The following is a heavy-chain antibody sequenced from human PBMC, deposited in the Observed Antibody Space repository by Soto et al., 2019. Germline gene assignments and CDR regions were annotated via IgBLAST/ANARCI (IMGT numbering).Heavy chain of an antibody. CDR3: ARDMEQQLVLWFDP. CDR1: GFTFSSYA. Sequence: PGGSLRLSCAASGFTFSSYAMHWVRQAPGKGLEWVAVISYDGSNKYYADSVKGRFTISRDNSKNTLYLQMNSLRAEDTAVYYCARDMEQQLVLWFDPWGQGTLVTVSS. D-gene: IGHD6-13*01. V-gene: IGHV3-30-3*01. J-gene: IGHJ5*02. CDR2: ISYDGSNK.